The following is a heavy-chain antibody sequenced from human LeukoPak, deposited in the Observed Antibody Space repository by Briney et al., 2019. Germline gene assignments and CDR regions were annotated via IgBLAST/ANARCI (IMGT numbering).Heavy chain of an antibody. J-gene: IGHJ4*02. CDR1: GGTFSSYA. Sequence: GASVKVSCKASGGTFSSYAISWVRQAPGQGLEWTGGIIPIFGTANYAQKFQGRVTITTDESTSTAYMELSSLRSEDTAVYYCARDGVNSYGYGFDYWGQGTLVTVSS. CDR2: IIPIFGTA. D-gene: IGHD5-18*01. CDR3: ARDGVNSYGYGFDY. V-gene: IGHV1-69*05.